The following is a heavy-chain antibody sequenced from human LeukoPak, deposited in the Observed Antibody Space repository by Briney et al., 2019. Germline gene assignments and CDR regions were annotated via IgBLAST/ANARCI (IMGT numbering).Heavy chain of an antibody. J-gene: IGHJ6*01. D-gene: IGHD3-10*01. Sequence: ASVKVSCKASVYTFTGYFMHWVRQAPGQGREWVGWINPNRGETKYAQKFQGRVTMTRDTSISTAYMELSRLRCDDTGVYYCARWARDYGSGYGMDLWAQGTTVTVSS. V-gene: IGHV1-2*02. CDR3: ARWARDYGSGYGMDL. CDR1: VYTFTGYF. CDR2: INPNRGET.